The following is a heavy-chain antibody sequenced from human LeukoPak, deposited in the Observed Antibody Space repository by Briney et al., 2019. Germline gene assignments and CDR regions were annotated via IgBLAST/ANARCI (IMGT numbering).Heavy chain of an antibody. D-gene: IGHD1-26*01. CDR2: ISYDGSNK. V-gene: IGHV3-30-3*01. Sequence: PGRSLRLSCAASGFTFSSYAMHWVRQAPGKGLEWVAVISYDGSNKYYADSVKGRFTISRDNSKNTLYLHMNSLRAEDTAVYYCVRDLTIVGVAQVHHWGQGTLVTVSS. J-gene: IGHJ5*02. CDR3: VRDLTIVGVAQVHH. CDR1: GFTFSSYA.